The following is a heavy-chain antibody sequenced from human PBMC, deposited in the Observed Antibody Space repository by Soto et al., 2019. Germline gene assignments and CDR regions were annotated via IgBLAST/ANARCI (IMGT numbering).Heavy chain of an antibody. CDR1: GYTFTSYA. D-gene: IGHD3-9*01. CDR3: ARARKEGRYFEWLLSIDAFDI. Sequence: ASVKVSCKASGYTFTSYAMHWVRQAPGQRLEWMGWINAGNGNTKYSQKFQGRVTITRDTSASTAYMELSSLRSEDTAVYYCARARKEGRYFEWLLSIDAFDIWGQGTMVTVSS. CDR2: INAGNGNT. J-gene: IGHJ3*02. V-gene: IGHV1-3*01.